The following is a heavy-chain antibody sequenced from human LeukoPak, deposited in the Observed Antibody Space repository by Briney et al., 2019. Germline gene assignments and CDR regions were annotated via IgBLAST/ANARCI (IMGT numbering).Heavy chain of an antibody. CDR1: GFTFDDYG. CDR3: ARDRLSAAVAFGY. J-gene: IGHJ4*02. D-gene: IGHD4-23*01. V-gene: IGHV3-20*04. CDR2: INWNGGST. Sequence: GGSLRLSCAASGFTFDDYGMSWVRQGPGKGLEWVSFINWNGGSTGYVDSVKGRFTISRDNAKNSLYLQMNSLRAEDTALYYCARDRLSAAVAFGYWGQGTLVTVSS.